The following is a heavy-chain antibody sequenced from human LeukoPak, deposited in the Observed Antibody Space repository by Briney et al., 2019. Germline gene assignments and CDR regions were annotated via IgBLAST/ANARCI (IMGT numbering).Heavy chain of an antibody. J-gene: IGHJ1*01. CDR1: GYTFTGNY. Sequence: ASVKVSCKASGYTFTGNYMHWVRQAPGQGLEWMGWINPNSGGTNYAQKFQGRVTITRDTSIGTAYMELNRLRSDDTAVYYCARGSYDSSDFEYFHHWGQGTLVTVSS. CDR2: INPNSGGT. D-gene: IGHD3-22*01. CDR3: ARGSYDSSDFEYFHH. V-gene: IGHV1-2*02.